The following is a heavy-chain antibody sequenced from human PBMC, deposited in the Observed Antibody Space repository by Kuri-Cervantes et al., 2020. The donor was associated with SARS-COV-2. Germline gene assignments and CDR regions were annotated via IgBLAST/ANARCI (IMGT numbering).Heavy chain of an antibody. CDR1: GFTFSSYS. V-gene: IGHV3-21*01. CDR3: ERRKYGGLPGCDDDYYMDV. D-gene: IGHD5-12*01. Sequence: GGSLRLSCAASGFTFSSYSMNWVRQAPGKGLEWVSSISSSSSYIYYADSVKGRFTISRDNAKNSLYLQMNSLRAGDTAVYYCERRKYGGLPGCDDDYYMDVWGKGTMVTVSS. CDR2: ISSSSSYI. J-gene: IGHJ6*03.